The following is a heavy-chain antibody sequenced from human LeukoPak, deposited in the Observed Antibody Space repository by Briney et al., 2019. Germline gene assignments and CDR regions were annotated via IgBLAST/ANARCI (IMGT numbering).Heavy chain of an antibody. CDR3: ASSRIGMVRGVLQVEDFQH. Sequence: SETLSLTCTVSGGSISSGDYYWSWIRQPPGKGPEWIGYIYYSGSTYYNPSLQSRLTMSVDTSKNQFSLKLGSVTAADTAVYYCASSRIGMVRGVLQVEDFQHWGQGTLVTVSS. D-gene: IGHD3-10*01. CDR2: IYYSGST. CDR1: GGSISSGDYY. V-gene: IGHV4-30-4*01. J-gene: IGHJ1*01.